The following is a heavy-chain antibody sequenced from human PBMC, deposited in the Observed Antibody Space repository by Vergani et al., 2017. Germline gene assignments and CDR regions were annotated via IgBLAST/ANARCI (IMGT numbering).Heavy chain of an antibody. CDR1: GFTFSSYA. V-gene: IGHV3-23*03. Sequence: EVQLLESGGGLVQPGGSLRLSCAASGFTFSSYAMSWVRQAPGKGLEWVSVIYSGGSSTYYADSVKGRFTISRDNSKNTLYLQMNSLRAEDAAVYYCATMGYNWNDVAYYYYYMDVWGKGTTVTVSS. CDR3: ATMGYNWNDVAYYYYYMDV. J-gene: IGHJ6*03. D-gene: IGHD1-1*01. CDR2: IYSGGSST.